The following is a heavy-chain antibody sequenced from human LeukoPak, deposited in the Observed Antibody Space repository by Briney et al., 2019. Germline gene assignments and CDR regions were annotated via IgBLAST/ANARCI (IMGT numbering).Heavy chain of an antibody. D-gene: IGHD6-13*01. CDR3: ATLTAAPYYYYVDV. CDR2: IIPIFGTT. CDR1: GGTFSSYA. J-gene: IGHJ6*03. V-gene: IGHV1-69*06. Sequence: SVKVSCKASGGTFSSYAISWVRQAPGQGLEWMGGIIPIFGTTKYAQKFQGRVTITADKSTSTAYMEMSSLTSEDTAVYYCATLTAAPYYYYVDVWGKGTTVTVSS.